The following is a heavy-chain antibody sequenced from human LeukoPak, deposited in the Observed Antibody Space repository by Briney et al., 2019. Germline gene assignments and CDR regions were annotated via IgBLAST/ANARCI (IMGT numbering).Heavy chain of an antibody. J-gene: IGHJ4*02. V-gene: IGHV1-3*01. CDR2: ISADNGNT. D-gene: IGHD3-10*01. CDR3: ARDNGYGSGSYYY. Sequence: ASVKVSCKASGYTFTSYAMHWVRQAPGQRLEWMGWISADNGNTNYAQKVQGRVTMSRDTSTSTAYMELRSLRSDDTAVYYCARDNGYGSGSYYYWGQGTLVTVSS. CDR1: GYTFTSYA.